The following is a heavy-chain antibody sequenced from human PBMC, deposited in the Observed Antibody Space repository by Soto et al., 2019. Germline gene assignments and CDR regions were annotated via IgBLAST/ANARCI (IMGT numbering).Heavy chain of an antibody. J-gene: IGHJ5*02. Sequence: QVPLVQSGAEVKKPGASVKVSCKASGYTFTSYDINWVRQATGQGLEWMGWMNPNSGNTGYAQKFQGRVTMTRNTSISTAYMELSSLRSEDTAVYYCARVTIFGVVLWFDPWGQGTLVTVSS. D-gene: IGHD3-3*01. CDR3: ARVTIFGVVLWFDP. CDR1: GYTFTSYD. V-gene: IGHV1-8*01. CDR2: MNPNSGNT.